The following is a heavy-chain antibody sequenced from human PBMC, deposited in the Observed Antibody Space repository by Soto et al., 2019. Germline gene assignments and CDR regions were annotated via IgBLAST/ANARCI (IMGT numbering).Heavy chain of an antibody. CDR3: ATGLFVPANYFCYGVDV. Sequence: SETLSLTCTVSGGSFDNYYWSWIRQPPGGGLEWIGYIFYRGSSNYNPSLKSRVTISIDTSKHQLALKLSPVTAADSAVYYCATGLFVPANYFCYGVDVWGHGTAVTVSS. D-gene: IGHD2-21*01. CDR2: IFYRGSS. V-gene: IGHV4-59*01. CDR1: GGSFDNYY. J-gene: IGHJ6*02.